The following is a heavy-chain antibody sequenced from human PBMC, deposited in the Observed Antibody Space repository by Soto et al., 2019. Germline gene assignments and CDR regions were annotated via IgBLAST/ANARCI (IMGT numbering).Heavy chain of an antibody. D-gene: IGHD1-1*01. V-gene: IGHV1-24*01. CDR1: GYTLTESS. CDR2: FDPEDGET. J-gene: IGHJ4*02. Sequence: VKVSCKVSGYTLTESSMHWERQATGKGLEWMGGFDPEDGETIYAQKFQGRVTMTEDTSTDTAYMELSSLRSEDTAVYYCATENDHGETYFAYWGQGTLVTVS. CDR3: ATENDHGETYFAY.